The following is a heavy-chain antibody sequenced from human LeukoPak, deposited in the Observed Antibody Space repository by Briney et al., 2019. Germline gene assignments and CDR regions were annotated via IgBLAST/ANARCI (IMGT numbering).Heavy chain of an antibody. CDR1: GYIFTTYN. D-gene: IGHD6-13*01. V-gene: IGHV1-46*01. CDR2: INPSGDTT. CDR3: AREAAGTGGLDV. Sequence: TSVKVSCKASGYIFTTYNMYWVRQAPGQGLEWMGIINPSGDTTSYAQKFQGRVTMTRDTSTSTAYMELSSLRSEDTAVYYCAREAAGTGGLDVWGKGTTVTVSS. J-gene: IGHJ6*04.